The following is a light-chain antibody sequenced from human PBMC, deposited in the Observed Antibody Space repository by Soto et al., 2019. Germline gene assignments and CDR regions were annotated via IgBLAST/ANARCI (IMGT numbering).Light chain of an antibody. J-gene: IGLJ2*01. V-gene: IGLV2-14*03. CDR1: SRDVGGYNY. CDR3: SSYTSSNTLV. Sequence: QSALTQPASVSGSPGQSITISCIETSRDVGGYNYVSWYQQHPGKAPKLMIYDVSNRPSGVSNRFSGSKSGNTASLAISGLQAEDEADYYCSSYTSSNTLVFGGGTKLTVL. CDR2: DVS.